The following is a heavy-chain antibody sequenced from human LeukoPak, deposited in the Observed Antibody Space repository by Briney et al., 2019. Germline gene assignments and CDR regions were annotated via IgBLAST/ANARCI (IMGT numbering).Heavy chain of an antibody. J-gene: IGHJ3*02. CDR1: GFTFSSYG. CDR2: TRYDGSNK. CDR3: AKENPYYDFWSGPDAFDI. D-gene: IGHD3-3*01. V-gene: IGHV3-30*02. Sequence: GGSLRLSCAASGFTFSSYGMHWVRQAPGKGLEWVAFTRYDGSNKYYADSVKGRFTISRDNSRNTLYLQMNSLRAEDTAVYYCAKENPYYDFWSGPDAFDIWGQGTMVTVSS.